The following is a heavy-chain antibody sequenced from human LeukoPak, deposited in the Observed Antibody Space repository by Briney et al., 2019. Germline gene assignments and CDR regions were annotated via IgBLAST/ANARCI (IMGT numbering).Heavy chain of an antibody. CDR2: IYHSGST. CDR1: GGSISSGGYS. J-gene: IGHJ4*02. CDR3: ASTKGYGSGSSYFDY. V-gene: IGHV4-30-2*01. Sequence: PSETLSLTCAVSGGSISSGGYSWSWIRQPPGKGLEWIGYIYHSGSTNYNPSLKSRVTMSVDTSKNQFSLKLSSVTAADTAVYYCASTKGYGSGSSYFDYWGQGTLVTVSS. D-gene: IGHD3-10*01.